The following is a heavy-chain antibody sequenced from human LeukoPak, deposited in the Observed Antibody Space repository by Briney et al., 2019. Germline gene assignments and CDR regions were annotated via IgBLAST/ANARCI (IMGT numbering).Heavy chain of an antibody. CDR1: GFTFSTYG. J-gene: IGHJ4*02. Sequence: PGGSLRLSCAASGFTFSTYGMHWVRQAPGKGLEWVSFIRYDGNNKYYGDSVKGRFTISRDNSKNTLYLQMNSLRAEDTAVYYCARAGGVVIDYWGQGTLVTVSS. CDR3: ARAGGVVIDY. V-gene: IGHV3-30*02. D-gene: IGHD3-3*01. CDR2: IRYDGNNK.